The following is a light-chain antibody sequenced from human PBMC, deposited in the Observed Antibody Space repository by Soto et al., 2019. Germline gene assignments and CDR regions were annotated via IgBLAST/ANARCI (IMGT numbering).Light chain of an antibody. V-gene: IGKV3-20*01. Sequence: EIVLTQSPGTLSLSPGERATLSCRASQSVSVNSLAWYQQKGGQAPRLLIYAASTRATGVPDRFSGSGSGTDFALTISSLETEDFAVYYCRQYGGSPFTFGPGTKVDIK. J-gene: IGKJ3*01. CDR1: QSVSVNS. CDR3: RQYGGSPFT. CDR2: AAS.